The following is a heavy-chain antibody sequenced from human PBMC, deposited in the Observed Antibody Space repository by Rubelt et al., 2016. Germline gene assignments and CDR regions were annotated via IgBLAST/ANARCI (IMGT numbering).Heavy chain of an antibody. V-gene: IGHV1-2*02. D-gene: IGHD3-10*01. CDR3: ARCYGSGSYGNWFDP. CDR2: INPNSGGT. J-gene: IGHJ5*02. CDR1: GYTFTGYY. Sequence: QVQLVQSGAEVKKPGASVKVSCKASGYTFTGYYMHWVRQAPGQGLEWMGWINPNSGGTNYAQKFQGRVTMTRDTSISTAYMELRSLRSDDTAVYYCARCYGSGSYGNWFDPWGQGTLVTVSS.